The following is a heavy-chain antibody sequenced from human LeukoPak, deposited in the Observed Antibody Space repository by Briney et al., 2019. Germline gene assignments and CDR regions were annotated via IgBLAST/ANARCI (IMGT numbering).Heavy chain of an antibody. J-gene: IGHJ1*01. CDR2: IHHSGST. Sequence: SETLSLTRTVSGGSMSSYYWSWVRQPPGKGLEWIGNIHHSGSTNYHSSLKSRVTMSIDTSKNLFSLNLSSVTAADTAVYYCAGWVWTVSRVEYFENWGQGTLVTVSS. CDR3: AGWVWTVSRVEYFEN. V-gene: IGHV4-59*01. CDR1: GGSMSSYY. D-gene: IGHD3/OR15-3a*01.